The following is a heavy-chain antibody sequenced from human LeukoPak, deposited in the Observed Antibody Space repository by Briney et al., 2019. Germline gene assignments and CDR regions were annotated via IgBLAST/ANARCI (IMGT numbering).Heavy chain of an antibody. CDR2: IYYSGST. CDR3: ARLGLRRPYFDY. V-gene: IGHV4-59*01. Sequence: SETLSLTCTVSGGSISSYYWSWIRQPPGTGLEWIGYIYYSGSTNYNPSLKSRVTISVDTSKNQFFLKLSSVTAADTAVYYCARLGLRRPYFDYWGQGTLVTVSS. J-gene: IGHJ4*02. CDR1: GGSISSYY.